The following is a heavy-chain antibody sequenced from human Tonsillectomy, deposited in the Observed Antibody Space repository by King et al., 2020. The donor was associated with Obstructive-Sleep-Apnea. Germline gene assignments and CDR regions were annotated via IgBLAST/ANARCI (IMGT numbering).Heavy chain of an antibody. CDR1: GFTFSSYW. V-gene: IGHV3-74*01. CDR3: ARGGHYYDSSGLS. CDR2: INIDGSST. Sequence: VQLVESGGGLVQPGGSLRLSCAASGFTFSSYWMHWVRQVPGKGLVWVSRINIDGSSTISADSVKGGLPISSANAKNTLYLQMNSLRAEATAVYYCARGGHYYDSSGLSWGQGTLVTVSS. J-gene: IGHJ5*02. D-gene: IGHD3-22*01.